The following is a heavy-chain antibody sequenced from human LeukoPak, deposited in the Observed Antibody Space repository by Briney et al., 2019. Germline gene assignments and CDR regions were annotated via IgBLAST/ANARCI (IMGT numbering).Heavy chain of an antibody. CDR3: ATGYNYGPVEY. Sequence: GGSLRLSCAASGFTFPNYWMSWVRQAPGKGLEWVSVIYSGGSTYYADSMKGRFTISRDNSKNTLYLQMNSLRAEDTAVYYCATGYNYGPVEYWGQGTLVTVSS. CDR2: IYSGGST. V-gene: IGHV3-53*01. D-gene: IGHD5-18*01. CDR1: GFTFPNYW. J-gene: IGHJ4*02.